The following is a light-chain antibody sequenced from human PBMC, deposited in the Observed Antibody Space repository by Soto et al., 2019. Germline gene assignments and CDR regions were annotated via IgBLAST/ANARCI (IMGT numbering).Light chain of an antibody. J-gene: IGLJ3*02. CDR2: RNN. CDR3: AAWDDSLSGWV. CDR1: SSSIGINY. V-gene: IGLV1-47*01. Sequence: QSVLTQPPSASETPGQRVTISCSGSSSSIGINYVYWYQQLPGTAPKLLIYRNNQRPSGVPDRFSGSKSGTSASLAISGLRSEDEADYYCAAWDDSLSGWVFGGGTQLTVL.